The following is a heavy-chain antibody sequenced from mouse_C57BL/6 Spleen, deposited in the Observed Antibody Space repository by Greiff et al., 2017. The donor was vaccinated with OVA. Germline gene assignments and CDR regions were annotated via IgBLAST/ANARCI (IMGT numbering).Heavy chain of an antibody. V-gene: IGHV1-54*01. J-gene: IGHJ2*01. CDR3: AREGAYDYDGFDY. D-gene: IGHD2-4*01. CDR1: GYAFTNYL. Sequence: VQLQQSGAELVRPGTSVKVSCKASGYAFTNYLIEWVKQRPGQGLEWIGVINPGSGGTNYNEKFKGKATLTADKSSSTAYMQLSSLTSEDSAVYFCAREGAYDYDGFDYWGQGTTRTVSS. CDR2: INPGSGGT.